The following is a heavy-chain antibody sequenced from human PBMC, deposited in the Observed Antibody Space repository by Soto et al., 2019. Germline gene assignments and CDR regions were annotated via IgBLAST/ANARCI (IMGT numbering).Heavy chain of an antibody. V-gene: IGHV3-23*01. Sequence: PGGSLRLSCAASGLTFCTYAMSWVRQAPGKGLEWVSTITTSGGNTYYADSVQGRFTISRDNSKNTLYLQMNSLRAEDTAVYYCAGRYCTNGVCYTNYYYYIDVWGKGTTVTVSS. CDR1: GLTFCTYA. D-gene: IGHD2-8*01. CDR2: ITTSGGNT. CDR3: AGRYCTNGVCYTNYYYYIDV. J-gene: IGHJ6*03.